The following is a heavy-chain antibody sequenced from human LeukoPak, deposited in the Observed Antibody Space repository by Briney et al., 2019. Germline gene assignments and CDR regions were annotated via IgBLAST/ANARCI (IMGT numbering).Heavy chain of an antibody. J-gene: IGHJ6*02. CDR1: GYTFTSYY. Sequence: GASVKVSCKASGYTFTSYYMHWVRQAPGQGLEWMGIINPSGGSTSYAQKFQGRVTITADESTSTVYMELSSLRSEDTAVYYCARAPFEVAGTGSYYYYGMDVWGQGTTVTVSS. D-gene: IGHD6-19*01. CDR3: ARAPFEVAGTGSYYYYGMDV. V-gene: IGHV1-46*01. CDR2: INPSGGST.